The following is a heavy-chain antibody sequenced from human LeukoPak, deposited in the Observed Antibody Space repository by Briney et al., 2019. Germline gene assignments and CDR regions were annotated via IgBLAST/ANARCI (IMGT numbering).Heavy chain of an antibody. V-gene: IGHV3-7*01. CDR3: AREIIAAGGEDY. D-gene: IGHD6-25*01. J-gene: IGHJ4*02. CDR1: GFTFSTYW. Sequence: PGGSLRLSCAASGFTFSTYWMSWVRQAPGKGLEWVANIKQDGSQKYYVGSVKGRFTISRDNAENSLYLQMNSLRGEDTAVYYCAREIIAAGGEDYWGQGTLVTVSS. CDR2: IKQDGSQK.